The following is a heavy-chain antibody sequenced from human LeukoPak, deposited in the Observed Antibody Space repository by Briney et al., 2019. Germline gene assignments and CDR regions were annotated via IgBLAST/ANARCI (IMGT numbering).Heavy chain of an antibody. D-gene: IGHD6-6*01. CDR2: VYYIGTI. CDR3: ARNTSSSPWFDP. CDR1: GGSIKSPTSY. Sequence: SETLSLTCSVSGGSIKSPTSYWSWIRQAPGKGLEWIGNVYYIGTITYNSSLQSRVTISVDTSKSQFSLEMASVTPEDTALYYCARNTSSSPWFDPWGQGTLVTVSS. V-gene: IGHV4-61*01. J-gene: IGHJ5*02.